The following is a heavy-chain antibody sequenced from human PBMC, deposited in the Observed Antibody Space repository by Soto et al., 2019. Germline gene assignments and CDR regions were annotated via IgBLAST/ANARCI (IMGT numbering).Heavy chain of an antibody. Sequence: EVQLVESGGGLVQPGGSLRLSCAASGFTFSDHSMDWVRQAPGKGLEWVGRSRNKANSYSTEYAASVKGRFTSSRDESKNSLYLQMISLKTEDTAVYYCARFSGSYSRGLNYWGQGTLGTVSS. CDR2: SRNKANSYST. D-gene: IGHD1-26*01. CDR1: GFTFSDHS. J-gene: IGHJ4*02. V-gene: IGHV3-72*01. CDR3: ARFSGSYSRGLNY.